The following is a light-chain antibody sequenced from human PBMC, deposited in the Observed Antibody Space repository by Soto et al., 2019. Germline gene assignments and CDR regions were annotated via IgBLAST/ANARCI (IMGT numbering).Light chain of an antibody. CDR2: EVS. Sequence: QSVLTQPPSASGSPGQSVTISCTGASSDISGHNYVSWYQQHPGKAPKLMIYEVSKRPSWVPDRFSASKSGNTASLTVSGLQAEDEADYYFSSYAGGNNWVFGGGTQL. CDR1: SSDISGHNY. V-gene: IGLV2-8*01. J-gene: IGLJ3*02. CDR3: SSYAGGNNWV.